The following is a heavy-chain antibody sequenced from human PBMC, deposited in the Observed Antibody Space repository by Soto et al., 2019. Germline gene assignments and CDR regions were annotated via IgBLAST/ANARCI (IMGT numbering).Heavy chain of an antibody. CDR2: ISYDGSNK. CDR3: AKGGRGSGDMGY. V-gene: IGHV3-30*18. CDR1: GFTFSSYG. Sequence: QVQLVESGGGVVQPGRSLRLSCAASGFTFSSYGMHWVRQAPGKGLGWVAVISYDGSNKYYADSVKGRFTISRDNSKNTLYLQMNSLRTEDTAVYYCAKGGRGSGDMGYWGQGTLVTVSS. J-gene: IGHJ4*02. D-gene: IGHD3-10*01.